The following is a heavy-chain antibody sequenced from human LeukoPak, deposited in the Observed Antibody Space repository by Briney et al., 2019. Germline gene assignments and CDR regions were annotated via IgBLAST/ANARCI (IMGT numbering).Heavy chain of an antibody. CDR3: ARDYSGHRYFDY. Sequence: SETLSLTCTVSGDSISSYYWTWIRQPPGKGLEWIGYIYYSGSTNYNPSLKSRVTISVDTSKNQFSLKLGSVTAADTAVYYCARDYSGHRYFDYWGQGTLVTVSS. CDR1: GDSISSYY. D-gene: IGHD5-12*01. J-gene: IGHJ4*02. CDR2: IYYSGST. V-gene: IGHV4-59*01.